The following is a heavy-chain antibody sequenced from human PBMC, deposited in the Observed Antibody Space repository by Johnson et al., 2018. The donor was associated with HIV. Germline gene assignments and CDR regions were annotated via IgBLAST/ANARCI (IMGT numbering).Heavy chain of an antibody. D-gene: IGHD3-9*01. V-gene: IGHV3-13*01. CDR3: ARESKAEFWLDHAFDI. CDR1: GFTFSSYD. J-gene: IGHJ3*02. Sequence: VQLVESGGGLVQPGGSLRLSCAASGFTFSSYDMHWVRQSTGKGLEWVSAIGTAGDTSYPASVKGRFTISRDNSKNTLYLQMTSLRAEDTAVYYCARESKAEFWLDHAFDIWGQGTMVTVSS. CDR2: IGTAGDT.